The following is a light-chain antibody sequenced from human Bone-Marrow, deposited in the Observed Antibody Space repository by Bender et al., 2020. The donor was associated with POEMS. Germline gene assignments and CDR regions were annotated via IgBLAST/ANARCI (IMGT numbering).Light chain of an antibody. CDR3: CSCADIATWV. Sequence: QSALTQPRSVSGSPGQSVTISCTGTSSDVGGYARVSWYQQLPGKAPKLMIYETGKRPTWVSARFSGSKSGNTASLTISGLQAEDEADYYCCSCADIATWVFGGGTKLTVL. CDR2: ETG. CDR1: SSDVGGYAR. J-gene: IGLJ3*02. V-gene: IGLV2-11*01.